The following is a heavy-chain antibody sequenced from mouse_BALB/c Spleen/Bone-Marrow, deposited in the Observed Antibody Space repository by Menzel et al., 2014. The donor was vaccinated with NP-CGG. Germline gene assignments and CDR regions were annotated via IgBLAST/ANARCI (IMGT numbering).Heavy chain of an antibody. D-gene: IGHD1-1*01. J-gene: IGHJ4*01. CDR3: TRSPITTVVAETMDC. CDR2: IYPFSGSS. CDR1: GYTFTSYW. V-gene: IGHV1S22*01. Sequence: LPQSGSELVRPGTSVKLSCKASGYTFTSYWMHWVKQRPGQGLEWIGNIYPFSGSSNYDEKFKSKATLTVDTSSSTAYMQLISLTSEDSAVYYCTRSPITTVVAETMDCWGQGTSVTVSS.